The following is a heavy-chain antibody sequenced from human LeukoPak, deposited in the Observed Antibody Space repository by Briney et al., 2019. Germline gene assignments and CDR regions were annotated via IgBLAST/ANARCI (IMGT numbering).Heavy chain of an antibody. D-gene: IGHD6-19*01. CDR3: ARTTSHSSGWFDS. Sequence: GESLKISCKGSGYNFTRYWIGWVRHMPRKGLEWMGIIYPGDSDTRYSPSFQGQVTISADESISTAYLQWSSLEASDTAMYYCARTTSHSSGWFDSWGQGTLVTVSS. V-gene: IGHV5-51*01. CDR2: IYPGDSDT. CDR1: GYNFTRYW. J-gene: IGHJ5*01.